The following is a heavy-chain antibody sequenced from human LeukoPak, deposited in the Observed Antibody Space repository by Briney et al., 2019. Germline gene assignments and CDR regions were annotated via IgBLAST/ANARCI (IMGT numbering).Heavy chain of an antibody. CDR2: INPNSGGT. J-gene: IGHJ4*02. D-gene: IGHD3-22*01. Sequence: ASVKVSCKASGYTFTGYYMHWVRQAPGQGLEWMGWINPNSGGTNYAQKFQGRVTMTRDTSISTAYMELSRPRSDDTAVYYCARAYYDSSGYGPGPLGKIDYWGQGTLVTVSS. CDR1: GYTFTGYY. V-gene: IGHV1-2*02. CDR3: ARAYYDSSGYGPGPLGKIDY.